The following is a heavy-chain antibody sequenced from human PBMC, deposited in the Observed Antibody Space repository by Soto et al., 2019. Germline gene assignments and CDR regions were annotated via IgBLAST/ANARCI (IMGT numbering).Heavy chain of an antibody. CDR2: INPSGGST. CDR3: ARAPFASGSGWYDY. CDR1: GYIFTTYY. J-gene: IGHJ4*02. Sequence: QVQLVQSGAEVKKPGASVKVSCKASGYIFTTYYVHWVRQAPGQGLEWMGIINPSGGSTSYAQKFQGRVTXXRXTXXSTVYMELSSLRSEDMAVYYCARAPFASGSGWYDYWGQGTLVTVSS. V-gene: IGHV1-46*03. D-gene: IGHD6-19*01.